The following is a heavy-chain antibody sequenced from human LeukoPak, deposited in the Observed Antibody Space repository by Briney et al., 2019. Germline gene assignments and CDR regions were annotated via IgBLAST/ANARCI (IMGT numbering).Heavy chain of an antibody. J-gene: IGHJ4*02. CDR2: INHSGST. CDR1: GGSFSGYY. V-gene: IGHV4-34*01. CDR3: ARRPWPRGRFDY. Sequence: PSETLSLTCAVYGGSFSGYYWSWIRQPPGKGLEWIGEINHSGSTNYNPSLKGRVTISVDTSKNQFSLKLSSVTAADTAVYYCARRPWPRGRFDYWGQGTLVTVSS. D-gene: IGHD3-10*01.